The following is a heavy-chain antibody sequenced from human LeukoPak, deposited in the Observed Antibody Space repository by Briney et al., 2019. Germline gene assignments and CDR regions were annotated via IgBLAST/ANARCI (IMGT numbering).Heavy chain of an antibody. CDR3: AKGLRNYYYYGMDV. V-gene: IGHV3-23*01. J-gene: IGHJ6*02. Sequence: PGGSLRLSCAASGFTFSSYAITWVRQAPGKGLEWVSAVSSNGAKTYYADSVKGRFTISRDNYKNMVFLQMNSLRAEDTAVYYCAKGLRNYYYYGMDVWGQGTTVTVSS. D-gene: IGHD4-17*01. CDR1: GFTFSSYA. CDR2: VSSNGAKT.